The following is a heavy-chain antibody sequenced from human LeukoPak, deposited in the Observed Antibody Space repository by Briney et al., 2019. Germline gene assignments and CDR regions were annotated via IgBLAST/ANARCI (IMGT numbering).Heavy chain of an antibody. J-gene: IGHJ5*01. CDR2: ISSRGSNK. D-gene: IGHD3-22*01. CDR1: AFTFSTYQ. CDR3: AGESESSGWYDF. V-gene: IGHV3-48*03. Sequence: GGSVTLFCAAYAFTFSTYQTKWVRQAPGRGRECISYISSRGSNKYYTHCVKGPFTIATDNSKNSIYLQISSERIKATYLSACAGESESSGWYDFWGQGTLVTVSS.